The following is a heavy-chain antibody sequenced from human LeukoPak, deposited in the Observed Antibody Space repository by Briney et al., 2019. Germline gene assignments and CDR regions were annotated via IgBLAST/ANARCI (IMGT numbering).Heavy chain of an antibody. D-gene: IGHD2-15*01. CDR2: ISGSSSNT. CDR3: TRHPAEGDY. V-gene: IGHV3-11*03. J-gene: IGHJ4*02. Sequence: GGSLRPSCAASGFTVSSNYMSWVRQAPGKGLESISYISGSSSNTNYADSVKGRFTISRDNAKNSLYLQMNSLRAEDTAVYYCTRHPAEGDYWGQGTLVTVSS. CDR1: GFTVSSNY.